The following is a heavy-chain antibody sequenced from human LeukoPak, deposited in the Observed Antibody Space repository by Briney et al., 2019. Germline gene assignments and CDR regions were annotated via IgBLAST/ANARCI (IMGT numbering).Heavy chain of an antibody. J-gene: IGHJ4*02. Sequence: GGSLRLSCAASGFTSSSYAMSWVRQAPGKGLEWVSAISGSGGSTYYADSVKGRFTISRDNSKNTLYLQMNSLRAEDTAVYYCAKDQGDYGDHNWGQGTLVTVSS. D-gene: IGHD4-17*01. CDR3: AKDQGDYGDHN. CDR1: GFTSSSYA. V-gene: IGHV3-23*01. CDR2: ISGSGGST.